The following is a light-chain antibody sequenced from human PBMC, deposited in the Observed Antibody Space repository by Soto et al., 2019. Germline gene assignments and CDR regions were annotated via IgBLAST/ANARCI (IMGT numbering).Light chain of an antibody. CDR3: QQSYSTPWT. J-gene: IGKJ1*01. CDR1: QSISSY. Sequence: DIPMTQSPSSLSASVGDRVTITCRASQSISSYLNWYQQKPGKAPKLLIYAASSFQSGVPSRFSGSGSGTDFTLTISSLQPEDFATYYCQQSYSTPWTFGQGTKAEIK. V-gene: IGKV1-39*01. CDR2: AAS.